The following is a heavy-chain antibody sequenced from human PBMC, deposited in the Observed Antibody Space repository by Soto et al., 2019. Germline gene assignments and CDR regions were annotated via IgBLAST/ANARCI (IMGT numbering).Heavy chain of an antibody. D-gene: IGHD2-21*02. Sequence: EVQLLESGGGFVQPGGSLRLSCTASGVGLSTYAISWVRQAPGKGLEWVSVISGNSGKTDYADYGKGRFSSSREKSENTVYLQMNRLRAEDTAVYYCALPSCGGDCYSPFDYWGQGTLVTVSS. V-gene: IGHV3-23*01. CDR1: GVGLSTYA. CDR2: ISGNSGKT. CDR3: ALPSCGGDCYSPFDY. J-gene: IGHJ4*02.